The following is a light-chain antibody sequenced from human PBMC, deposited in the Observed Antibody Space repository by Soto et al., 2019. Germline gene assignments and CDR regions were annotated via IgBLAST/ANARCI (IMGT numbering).Light chain of an antibody. J-gene: IGKJ1*01. CDR2: EAS. Sequence: DIQMTQSPSTLSASVGDRVTLTCRASQSISNSLAWYQQKPGKAPKLLIYEASSLKSGLPSRFSGSGSGTEYPLTISSLQPDDFATYSCQQYNGYWTFGQGTKVEIK. CDR1: QSISNS. CDR3: QQYNGYWT. V-gene: IGKV1-5*03.